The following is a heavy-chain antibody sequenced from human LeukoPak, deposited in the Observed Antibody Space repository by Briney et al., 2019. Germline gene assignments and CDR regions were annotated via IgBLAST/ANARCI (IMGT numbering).Heavy chain of an antibody. CDR1: GFTFSDYY. CDR3: AGRPAIDIVVVPAAMDGDWFDP. D-gene: IGHD2-2*01. V-gene: IGHV3-11*01. CDR2: ISSSGSTI. J-gene: IGHJ5*02. Sequence: GGSLRHSCAASGFTFSDYYMSWIRQAPGKGLEWVSYISSSGSTIYYADSVKGRFTISRDNAKNSLYLQMNSLRAEDTAVYYCAGRPAIDIVVVPAAMDGDWFDPWGQGTLVTVSS.